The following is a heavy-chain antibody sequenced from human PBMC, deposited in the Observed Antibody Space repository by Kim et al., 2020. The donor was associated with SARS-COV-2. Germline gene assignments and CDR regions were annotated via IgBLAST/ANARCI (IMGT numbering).Heavy chain of an antibody. CDR1: GFTFSSYA. Sequence: GGSLRLSCAASGFTFSSYAMHWVRQAPGKGLEWVAVISYDGSNKYYADSVKGRFTISRDNSKNTLYLQMNSLRAEDTAVYYCARVAAGSYYYGMDVWGQGNTFTVSS. V-gene: IGHV3-30-3*01. CDR2: ISYDGSNK. CDR3: ARVAAGSYYYGMDV. J-gene: IGHJ6*02. D-gene: IGHD6-13*01.